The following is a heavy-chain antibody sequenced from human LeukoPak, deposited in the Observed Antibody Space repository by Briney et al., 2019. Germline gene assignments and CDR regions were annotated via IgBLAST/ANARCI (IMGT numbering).Heavy chain of an antibody. CDR3: AKDKRRAYGDFDY. V-gene: IGHV3-23*01. CDR2: ISGSGGST. J-gene: IGHJ4*02. D-gene: IGHD4-17*01. Sequence: GGSLRLSCAASGFTFSSYSMNWVRQAPGKGLEWVSAISGSGGSTYYADSVKGRFTISRDNSKNTLYLQMNSLRAEDTAVYYCAKDKRRAYGDFDYWGQGTLVTVSS. CDR1: GFTFSSYS.